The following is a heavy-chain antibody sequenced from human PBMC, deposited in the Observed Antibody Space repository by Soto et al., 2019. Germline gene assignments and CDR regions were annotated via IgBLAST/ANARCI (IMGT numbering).Heavy chain of an antibody. Sequence: EVQLVESGGGLVKPGGSLRLSCAASGFTFSNAWMSWVRQAPGKGLEWVGRIKSKTDGGTTDYAAPVKDRFTISRDDSKNTLYLQMNSLKTEDTAVYYGTTRQGSGSDAFDIWGQGTMVTVSS. CDR2: IKSKTDGGTT. J-gene: IGHJ3*02. D-gene: IGHD2-15*01. V-gene: IGHV3-15*01. CDR1: GFTFSNAW. CDR3: TTRQGSGSDAFDI.